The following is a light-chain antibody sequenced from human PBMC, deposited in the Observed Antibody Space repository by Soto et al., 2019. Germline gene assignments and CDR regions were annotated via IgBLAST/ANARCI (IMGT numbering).Light chain of an antibody. J-gene: IGLJ1*01. CDR1: TSNIGAPYD. CDR2: GDN. V-gene: IGLV1-40*01. Sequence: QPVLTQPPSVSGAPGQRVSISCTGSTSNIGAPYDVHWYQHLPGTAPKLLIYGDNNRPSGVPDRFSGSKSGTSASLAIIRLQAEDEGDYYCQSYYLSTRNYVFGSGTTVTVL. CDR3: QSYYLSTRNYV.